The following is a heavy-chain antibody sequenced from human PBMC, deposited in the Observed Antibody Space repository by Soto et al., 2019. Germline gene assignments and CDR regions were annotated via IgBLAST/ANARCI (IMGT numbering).Heavy chain of an antibody. V-gene: IGHV3-30-3*01. CDR3: AKDSGDTMVRGVLDY. D-gene: IGHD3-10*01. CDR1: GFTFSRHT. CDR2: ISDDGSNT. Sequence: PGGSLRLSCAASGFTFSRHTMHWVRQAPGKGLEWVAAISDDGSNTYYADSVKGRFTISRDNSKNTLYLQMNSLRAEDTAVYYCAKDSGDTMVRGVLDYWGQGTLVTVSS. J-gene: IGHJ4*02.